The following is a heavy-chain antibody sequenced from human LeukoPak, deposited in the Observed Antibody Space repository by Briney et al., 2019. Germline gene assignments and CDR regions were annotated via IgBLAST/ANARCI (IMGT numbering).Heavy chain of an antibody. J-gene: IGHJ6*02. CDR3: ARHASPYYDFWSGYYKSRNYYYGMDV. D-gene: IGHD3-3*01. Sequence: PSETLSLTCTVSGGSISSYYWSWIRQPPGKGLEGIGYIYYSGSTNYNPSLKSRVTISVDTSKNQFSLKLSSVTAADTAVYYCARHASPYYDFWSGYYKSRNYYYGMDVWGQGTTVTVSS. V-gene: IGHV4-59*08. CDR1: GGSISSYY. CDR2: IYYSGST.